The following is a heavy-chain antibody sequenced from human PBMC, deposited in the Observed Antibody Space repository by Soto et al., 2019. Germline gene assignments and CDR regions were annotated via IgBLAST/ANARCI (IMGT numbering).Heavy chain of an antibody. J-gene: IGHJ6*02. CDR1: GFTFNIYA. CDR3: AREDDYGYRYINYGLDV. V-gene: IGHV3-30-3*01. D-gene: IGHD4-17*01. Sequence: GGSLRLSCAASGFTFNIYALHWVRHAPGKGLEWVAVISFDGTKKYYSDSVKGRFTISRDNLKNTLYLQMNNLRVEDAALYFCAREDDYGYRYINYGLDVWGQGTTVTVSS. CDR2: ISFDGTKK.